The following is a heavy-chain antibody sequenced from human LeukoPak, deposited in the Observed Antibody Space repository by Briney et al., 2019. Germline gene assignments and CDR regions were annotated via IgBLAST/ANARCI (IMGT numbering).Heavy chain of an antibody. CDR2: IYSGGTT. CDR1: GFTFSSYE. V-gene: IGHV3-53*01. CDR3: ATLGPTEYFVY. Sequence: PGTSLRISCAASGFTFSSYEMNWVRQAPGKGLEWVSVIYSGGTTYYADSVKGRFPISRDNSKSTLYLQMNSLRAEDTAVYYCATLGPTEYFVYWGQGTLVTVSS. D-gene: IGHD4-11*01. J-gene: IGHJ4*02.